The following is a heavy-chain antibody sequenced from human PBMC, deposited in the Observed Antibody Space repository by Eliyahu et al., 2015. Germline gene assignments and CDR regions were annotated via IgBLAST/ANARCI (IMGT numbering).Heavy chain of an antibody. CDR2: IKQDGSTK. D-gene: IGHD1-1*01. J-gene: IGHJ4*02. V-gene: IGHV3-7*01. CDR3: ARDYLPNGFDF. Sequence: EVQLVESGGGLVQPGGSLRLSCAAXGFTFRAAWMXWVRQAPGKGLEWVANIKQDGSTKFYVDSVKGRFTISRDNAKKSLFLQMNSLRAEDTAVYYCARDYLPNGFDFWGQGTLVTVSP. CDR1: GFTFRAAW.